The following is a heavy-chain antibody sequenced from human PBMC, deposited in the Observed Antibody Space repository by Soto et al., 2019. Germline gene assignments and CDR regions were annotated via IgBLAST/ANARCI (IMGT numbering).Heavy chain of an antibody. D-gene: IGHD1-26*01. CDR2: VFSGGST. CDR1: GFTVSTNY. V-gene: IGHV3-53*01. CDR3: ARGEVDD. J-gene: IGHJ4*02. Sequence: EVQLVESGGGLIQPGGSLRLSCAASGFTVSTNYMIWVRQVPGKGPEWVSIVFSGGSTYYADSVKGRFTISRDNFKNTLYLQMNSLRVEDTAVYYWARGEVDDWGQGTLVTVSA.